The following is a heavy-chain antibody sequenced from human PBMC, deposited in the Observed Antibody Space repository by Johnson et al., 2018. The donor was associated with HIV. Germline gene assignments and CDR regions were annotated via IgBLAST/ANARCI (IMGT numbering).Heavy chain of an antibody. D-gene: IGHD3-10*01. CDR1: RFTFSSYW. CDR2: IKQDGTEM. CDR3: ARRGMVQGVINAFDI. J-gene: IGHJ3*02. V-gene: IGHV3-7*05. Sequence: VQLVESGGGLVQPGGSLRLSCAASRFTFSSYWMTWVRQAPGKGLEWVANIKQDGTEMYYVDSVKGRFTISRDNAKNSLYLQMNSLRVEDTAVYYCARRGMVQGVINAFDIWGQGTMVTVSS.